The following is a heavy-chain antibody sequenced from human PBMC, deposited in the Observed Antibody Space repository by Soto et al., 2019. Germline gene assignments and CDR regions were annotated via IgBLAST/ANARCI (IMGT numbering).Heavy chain of an antibody. D-gene: IGHD3-10*01. J-gene: IGHJ4*01. CDR3: ARIGELSFTDY. CDR1: GFTFSSYA. CDR2: ISGSGGAV. Sequence: GGSLRLSCAASGFTFSSYAMSWVRQAPGKGLEWVSAISGSGGAVFYADSVKGRFTMSRDNPKNTLFLQMNSLRDDDTAVYYCARIGELSFTDYWGHGILVTVSS. V-gene: IGHV3-23*01.